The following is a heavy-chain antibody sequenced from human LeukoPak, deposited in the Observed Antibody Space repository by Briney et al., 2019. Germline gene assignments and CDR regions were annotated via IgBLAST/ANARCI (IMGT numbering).Heavy chain of an antibody. CDR3: ARGPTMKMDV. J-gene: IGHJ6*04. Sequence: GGSLRLSCAASGFTFSNYAIHWVRQAPGKGLEWVAVISYDGSNRFYADSVRGRFTISRDNSKNTLYLQMNSLRAEDTAVYYCARGPTMKMDVWGKGTTVTVSS. CDR1: GFTFSNYA. CDR2: ISYDGSNR. D-gene: IGHD3-22*01. V-gene: IGHV3-30*03.